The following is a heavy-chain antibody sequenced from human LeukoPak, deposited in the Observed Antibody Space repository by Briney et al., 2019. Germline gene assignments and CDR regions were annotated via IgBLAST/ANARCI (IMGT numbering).Heavy chain of an antibody. D-gene: IGHD2-21*02. CDR2: ISSGGSTI. V-gene: IGHV3-48*03. CDR3: ARAIVVVTAIPISYFYYMDV. CDR1: GFSFSSYE. J-gene: IGHJ6*03. Sequence: PGGSLRLSCAASGFSFSSYEMNWVRQAPGKGLEWVSYISSGGSTIYYADSVKGRFTISRDNAKNSLYLQMNSLSAEDTAVYYCARAIVVVTAIPISYFYYMDVWGKGTTVTISS.